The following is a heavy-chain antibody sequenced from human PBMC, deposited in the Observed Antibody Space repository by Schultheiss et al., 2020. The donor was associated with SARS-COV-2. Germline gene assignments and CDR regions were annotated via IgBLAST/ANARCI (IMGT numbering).Heavy chain of an antibody. J-gene: IGHJ4*02. V-gene: IGHV4-34*01. CDR3: ARGWELRTNFDY. Sequence: SETLSLTCAVYGGSFSGHYWSWIRQPPGKRLEWIGSIYYSGSTYYNPSLKSRVTISVDTSKNQFSLKLSSVTAADTAVYYCARGWELRTNFDYWGQGTLVTVSS. CDR1: GGSFSGHY. D-gene: IGHD1-26*01. CDR2: IYYSGST.